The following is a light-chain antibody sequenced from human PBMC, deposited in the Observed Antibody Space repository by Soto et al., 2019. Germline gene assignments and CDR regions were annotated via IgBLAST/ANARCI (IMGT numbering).Light chain of an antibody. J-gene: IGKJ2*01. CDR2: GAS. CDR1: ESITNN. V-gene: IGKV3-15*01. CDR3: QQYNNWPPSYT. Sequence: EIVMTQSPATLSVSPGERATLSCWASESITNNLAWYQQRPCQAPILLIYGASTRATGIPARFSGSGFGTEFTLTINSLQSEDFAVYYCQQYNNWPPSYTFGQGTKLEIK.